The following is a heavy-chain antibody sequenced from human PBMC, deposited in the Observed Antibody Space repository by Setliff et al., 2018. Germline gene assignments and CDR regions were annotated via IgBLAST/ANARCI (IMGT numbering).Heavy chain of an antibody. D-gene: IGHD3-16*01. CDR1: DFIFNNAW. V-gene: IGHV3-7*03. CDR3: ARDSTWYWYFDL. Sequence: LRLSCAASDFIFNNAWMNWVRQAPGKGLEWVANVNQDGSDKYYVDSVKGRFTISRDNAKNSLYLQMNSLRTEDTAVYYCARDSTWYWYFDLWGRGTLVTVSS. J-gene: IGHJ2*01. CDR2: VNQDGSDK.